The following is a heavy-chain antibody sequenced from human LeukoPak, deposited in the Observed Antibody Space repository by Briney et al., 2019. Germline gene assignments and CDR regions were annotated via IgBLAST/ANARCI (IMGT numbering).Heavy chain of an antibody. CDR1: GFTFSSYG. CDR2: ISSSSSYI. CDR3: ARDIIAVAGKVFDY. V-gene: IGHV3-21*01. J-gene: IGHJ4*02. Sequence: GGSLRLSCAASGFTFSSYGMHWVRQAPGKGLEWVSSISSSSSYIYYADSVKGRFTISRDNAKNSLYLQMNSLRAEDTAVYYCARDIIAVAGKVFDYWGQGTLVTVSS. D-gene: IGHD6-19*01.